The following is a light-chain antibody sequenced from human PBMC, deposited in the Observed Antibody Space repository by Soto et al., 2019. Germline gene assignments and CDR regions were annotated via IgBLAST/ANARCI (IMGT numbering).Light chain of an antibody. Sequence: DIQMTQSPSSLSASVGDRVTITCRASQGISSYLAWYQQKPGKAPKLLIYDASSLESGVPSRFSGRGSGTEFTLTISSLQPDDFATYYCQQYNSYWTFGQGTKVDIK. CDR1: QGISSY. CDR3: QQYNSYWT. V-gene: IGKV1-5*01. J-gene: IGKJ1*01. CDR2: DAS.